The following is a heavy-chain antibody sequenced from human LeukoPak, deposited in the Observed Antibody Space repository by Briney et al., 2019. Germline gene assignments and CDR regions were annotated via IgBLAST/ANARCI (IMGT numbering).Heavy chain of an antibody. V-gene: IGHV3-23*01. CDR3: AKADCSSTSCPCNY. CDR1: GFTVSSNY. CDR2: ISGSGGST. J-gene: IGHJ4*02. Sequence: GGSLRLSCAASGFTVSSNYMSWVRQAPGKGLEWVSAISGSGGSTYYADSVKGRFTISRDNSKNTLYLQMNSLRAEDTAVYYCAKADCSSTSCPCNYWGQGTLVTVSS. D-gene: IGHD2-2*01.